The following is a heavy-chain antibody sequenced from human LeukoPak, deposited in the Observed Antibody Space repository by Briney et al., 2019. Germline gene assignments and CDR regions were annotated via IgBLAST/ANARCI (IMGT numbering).Heavy chain of an antibody. J-gene: IGHJ5*02. V-gene: IGHV1-2*02. Sequence: GASVKVSCKASGYGFSDVYFNWVRPAPGQGLEWMGWINPHSGATNYAQRFQGRVSMDASIDTAYMELSRLTSDDTAVYYCATSSSVTHTRDPWGQGTLVTVSS. CDR2: INPHSGAT. CDR3: ATSSSVTHTRDP. D-gene: IGHD5/OR15-5a*01. CDR1: GYGFSDVY.